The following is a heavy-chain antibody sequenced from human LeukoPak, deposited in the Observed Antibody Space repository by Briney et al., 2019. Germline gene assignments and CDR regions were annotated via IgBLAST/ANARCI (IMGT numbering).Heavy chain of an antibody. D-gene: IGHD3-22*01. CDR1: GGSFSGYY. CDR3: ARVRTMIVADDAFDI. CDR2: INHSGST. J-gene: IGHJ3*02. Sequence: SETLSLTCAVYGGSFSGYYWSWIRQPPGKGLEWIGEINHSGSTNYNPSLTSRVTISVDTSKNQFSLKLSSVTAADTAVYYCARVRTMIVADDAFDIWGQGTMVTVSS. V-gene: IGHV4-34*01.